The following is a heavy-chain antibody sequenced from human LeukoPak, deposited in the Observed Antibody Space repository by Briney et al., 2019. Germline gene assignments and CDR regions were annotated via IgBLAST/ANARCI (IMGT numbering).Heavy chain of an antibody. CDR3: TSSGSRWDYFDY. CDR1: GFTFSKAW. Sequence: GGSLRLSCAASGFTFSKAWMIWVRQAPGKGLEWVARIKTKPEGGTTDYAAVVKGRFTISRDDSKNTLFLQMNSLKIEDTAVYYCTSSGSRWDYFDYWGQGTLATVFS. CDR2: IKTKPEGGTT. V-gene: IGHV3-15*05. J-gene: IGHJ4*02. D-gene: IGHD4-23*01.